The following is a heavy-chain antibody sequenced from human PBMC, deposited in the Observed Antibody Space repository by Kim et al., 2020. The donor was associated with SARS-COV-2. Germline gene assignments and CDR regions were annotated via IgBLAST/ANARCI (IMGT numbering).Heavy chain of an antibody. CDR1: GGSISSSSYY. V-gene: IGHV4-39*01. J-gene: IGHJ6*02. CDR2: IYYSGRT. D-gene: IGHD3-3*02. Sequence: SETLSLTCTVSGGSISSSSYYWGWIRQPPGKGLEWIGSIYYSGRTYYNPSLKSRVTISVDTYKNQFSLKLSSVTAADTAVYYCAGVLRSSTFYYYYGMDVGGQGTTVTVSS. CDR3: AGVLRSSTFYYYYGMDV.